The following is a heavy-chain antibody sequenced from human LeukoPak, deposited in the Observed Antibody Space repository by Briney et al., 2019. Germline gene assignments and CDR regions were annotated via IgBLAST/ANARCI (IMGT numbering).Heavy chain of an antibody. Sequence: SETLSLTCTVSGGSISSYYWSWIRQPPGKGLEWIGEINHSGSTNYNPSLKSRVTISVDTSKNQFSLKLSSVTAADTAVYYCARRTTSPYSSGWWYWGQGTLVTVSS. CDR1: GGSISSYY. CDR2: INHSGST. CDR3: ARRTTSPYSSGWWY. V-gene: IGHV4-34*01. D-gene: IGHD6-19*01. J-gene: IGHJ4*02.